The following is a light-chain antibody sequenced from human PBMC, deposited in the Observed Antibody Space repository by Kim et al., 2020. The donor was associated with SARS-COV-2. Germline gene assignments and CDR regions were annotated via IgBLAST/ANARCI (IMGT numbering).Light chain of an antibody. CDR1: QSVGRN. CDR3: QQYNNWPLPCT. CDR2: GTS. Sequence: SPGERATLPCRASQSVGRNLAWYQQKPGQAPRLLFYGTSTRATGVPARFSASGSGTEFTLTISSLQSEDFAVYYCQQYNNWPLPCTFGQGTKLEI. V-gene: IGKV3-15*01. J-gene: IGKJ2*02.